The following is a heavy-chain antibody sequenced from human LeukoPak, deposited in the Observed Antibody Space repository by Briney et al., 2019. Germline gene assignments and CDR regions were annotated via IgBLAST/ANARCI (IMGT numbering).Heavy chain of an antibody. CDR1: GFIFNSHA. D-gene: IGHD3-22*01. V-gene: IGHV3-23*01. J-gene: IGHJ4*02. CDR3: AKDPYYDSSGYRYYFDY. CDR2: ISGSGGST. Sequence: GGSLRLSCAASGFIFNSHAMSWVRQAPGKGLEWVSAISGSGGSTYYADSVEGRFTISRDSSKNTLYLQMNSLRAEDTAVYYCAKDPYYDSSGYRYYFDYWGQGNLVTVSS.